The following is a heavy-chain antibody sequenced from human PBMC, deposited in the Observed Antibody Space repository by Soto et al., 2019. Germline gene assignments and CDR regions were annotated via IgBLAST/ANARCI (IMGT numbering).Heavy chain of an antibody. CDR3: ARDRAVGIPFDH. J-gene: IGHJ5*02. D-gene: IGHD2-21*01. Sequence: QVQLEESGGGVVQPGRSLRLSCAASGFTFSNYGFHWLRQAPGKGLEWVADIWYHGRNTYYADSVEGRFTISRDNSKNTVYRDMNSLRVEDTAVYFCARDRAVGIPFDHWGQGTLVTVSS. V-gene: IGHV3-33*01. CDR1: GFTFSNYG. CDR2: IWYHGRNT.